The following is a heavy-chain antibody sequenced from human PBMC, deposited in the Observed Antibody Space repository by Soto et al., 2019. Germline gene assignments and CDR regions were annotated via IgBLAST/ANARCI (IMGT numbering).Heavy chain of an antibody. V-gene: IGHV1-69*02. CDR2: IIPILGIA. CDR3: ASVVATAQDYYYYGMDV. Sequence: SVKVSCKASGGTFSSYTISWVRQAPGQGLEWMGRIIPILGIANYAQKFQGRVTITADKSTSTAYMELSSLRSEDTAVYYCASVVATAQDYYYYGMDVWGQGTTVTVSS. J-gene: IGHJ6*02. D-gene: IGHD5-12*01. CDR1: GGTFSSYT.